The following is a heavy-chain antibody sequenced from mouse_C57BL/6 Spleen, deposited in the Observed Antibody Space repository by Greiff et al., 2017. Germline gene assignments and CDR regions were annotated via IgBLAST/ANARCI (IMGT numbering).Heavy chain of an antibody. CDR3: AREADDGYLDY. Sequence: QVQLQQPGAELVKPGASVKMSCKASGYTFTSYWITWVKQRPGQGLEWIGDIYPGSGSTNYNEKLKSKATLTVETSSSTAYMQLSSLTSEDSAVYYCAREADDGYLDYWGQGTTRTVSS. D-gene: IGHD2-3*01. CDR2: IYPGSGST. V-gene: IGHV1-55*01. J-gene: IGHJ2*01. CDR1: GYTFTSYW.